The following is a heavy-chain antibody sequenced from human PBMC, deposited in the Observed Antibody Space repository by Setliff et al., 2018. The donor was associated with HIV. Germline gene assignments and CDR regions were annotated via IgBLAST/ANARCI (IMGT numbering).Heavy chain of an antibody. V-gene: IGHV4-4*09. Sequence: PSETLSLTCTVSGGSISSYCWNWIRRPPGGGLEWVGFIFTSGSTKYNPSLQSRVTMSIDTSKNQFSLKLTSVTAADTAVYYCARRIDNSGSFPDKNWFDTWGRGSLVTVSS. J-gene: IGHJ5*02. D-gene: IGHD3-10*01. CDR2: IFTSGST. CDR3: ARRIDNSGSFPDKNWFDT. CDR1: GGSISSYC.